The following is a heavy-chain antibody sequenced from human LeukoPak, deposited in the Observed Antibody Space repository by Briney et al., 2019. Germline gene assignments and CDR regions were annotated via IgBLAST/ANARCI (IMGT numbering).Heavy chain of an antibody. CDR1: GFDFSSYG. CDR3: AKDGFGYDSSGFDY. V-gene: IGHV3-30*02. CDR2: IHYDSTTE. Sequence: GGSLRLSCAASGFDFSSYGMHWVRQAPGKGLEWVAYIHYDSTTEDYADSVQGRFTISRDNSKNTLYLQMNSLRAEDTAVYYCAKDGFGYDSSGFDYWGQGTLVTVSS. J-gene: IGHJ4*02. D-gene: IGHD3-22*01.